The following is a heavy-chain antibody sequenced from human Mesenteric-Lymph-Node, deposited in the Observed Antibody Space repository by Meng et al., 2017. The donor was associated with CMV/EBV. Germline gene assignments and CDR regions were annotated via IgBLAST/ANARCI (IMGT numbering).Heavy chain of an antibody. D-gene: IGHD2-2*02. CDR2: ISSSSSYI. Sequence: GGSLRLSCAASGFTFSSYSMNWVRQAPGKGLEWVSSISSSSSYIYYADSVKGRFTISRDNAKNSLYLQMNSLRAEDTAVYYCARRGNWDCSSTSCHTNYFDPWGQGTLVTVSS. J-gene: IGHJ5*02. V-gene: IGHV3-21*01. CDR1: GFTFSSYS. CDR3: ARRGNWDCSSTSCHTNYFDP.